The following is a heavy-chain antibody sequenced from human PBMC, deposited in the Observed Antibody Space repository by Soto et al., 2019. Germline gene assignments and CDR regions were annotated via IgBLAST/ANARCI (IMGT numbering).Heavy chain of an antibody. V-gene: IGHV4-59*01. Sequence: PSETLSLTCTVSGGSISSYYWSWIRQPPGKGLEWIGYIYFRGTTNYNPSLKSRVTISVDTSKNQFSLKLSSVTAADTAVYYCARGMATPDYWGQGTLVTVSS. CDR3: ARGMATPDY. D-gene: IGHD5-12*01. CDR2: IYFRGTT. J-gene: IGHJ4*02. CDR1: GGSISSYY.